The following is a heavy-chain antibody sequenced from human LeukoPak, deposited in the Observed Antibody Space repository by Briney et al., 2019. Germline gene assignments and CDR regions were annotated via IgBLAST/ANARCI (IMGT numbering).Heavy chain of an antibody. J-gene: IGHJ4*02. D-gene: IGHD6-19*01. CDR2: AYPGDAT. CDR1: GLTVSHNY. Sequence: GGSLRLSCAASGLTVSHNYMTWVRQAPGKGLEWLSVAYPGDATHYADSVKGRFTISRDNSKNTLYLQMNSLRAEDTAVYYCAKVPLAGYYFDSWGQGTLVTVSS. V-gene: IGHV3-53*01. CDR3: AKVPLAGYYFDS.